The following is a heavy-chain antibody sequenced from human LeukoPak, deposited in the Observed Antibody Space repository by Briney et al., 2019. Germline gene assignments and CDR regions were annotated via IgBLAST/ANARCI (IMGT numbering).Heavy chain of an antibody. Sequence: PGGSLRLSCAASGFTFSSYAMSWVRQAPGKGLEWVSAISGSGGSTYYADSVKGRFTISRDNSKNTLYLQMNSLIAEDTAVYYCAKGGGPYGSGSPDYWGQGTLVTVSS. V-gene: IGHV3-23*01. CDR1: GFTFSSYA. CDR2: ISGSGGST. D-gene: IGHD3-10*01. CDR3: AKGGGPYGSGSPDY. J-gene: IGHJ4*02.